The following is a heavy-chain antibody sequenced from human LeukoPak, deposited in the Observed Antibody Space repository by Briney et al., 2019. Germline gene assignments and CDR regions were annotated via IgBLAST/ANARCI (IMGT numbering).Heavy chain of an antibody. Sequence: SETLSLTCTVSGGSISSGGYYWSWIRQHLGKGLEWIGYIYYSGSTYYNPSLKSRVTISVDTSKNQFSLKLSSVTAADTAVYYCARRLYDSSGYNYFDYWGQGTLVTVSS. V-gene: IGHV4-31*03. CDR2: IYYSGST. CDR1: GGSISSGGYY. CDR3: ARRLYDSSGYNYFDY. J-gene: IGHJ4*02. D-gene: IGHD3-22*01.